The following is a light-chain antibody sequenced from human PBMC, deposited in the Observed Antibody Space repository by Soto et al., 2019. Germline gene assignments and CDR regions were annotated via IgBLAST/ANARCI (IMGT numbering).Light chain of an antibody. CDR2: GAS. J-gene: IGKJ4*01. V-gene: IGKV3-20*01. CDR1: QSVSSSY. CDR3: QQYGSSPT. Sequence: EIVLTQSPGTLSLSPGERATLSCRASQSVSSSYLAWYQQKPGQAPRLLIYGASSRATGIPDRFSGSGSGTDFTLTISRLEPEGFAVYYCQQYGSSPTFGGGTKVDIK.